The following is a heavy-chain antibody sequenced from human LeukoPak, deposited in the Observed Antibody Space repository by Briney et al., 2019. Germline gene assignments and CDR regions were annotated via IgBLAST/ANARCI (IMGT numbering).Heavy chain of an antibody. D-gene: IGHD3-22*01. CDR2: ISYDGSNK. Sequence: GRSLRLSCAASGFTFSSYGMHWVRQAPGKGLEWVAVISYDGSNKYYADSVKGRFTISRDNSKNTLYPQMNSLRAEDTAVYYCAREDYYDSSGYPGYFDYWGQGTLVTVSS. CDR1: GFTFSSYG. V-gene: IGHV3-30*03. J-gene: IGHJ4*02. CDR3: AREDYYDSSGYPGYFDY.